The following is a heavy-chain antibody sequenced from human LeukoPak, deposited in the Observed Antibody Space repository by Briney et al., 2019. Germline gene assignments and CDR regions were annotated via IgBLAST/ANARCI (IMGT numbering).Heavy chain of an antibody. V-gene: IGHV4-39*01. J-gene: IGHJ6*02. Sequence: ASETLSLTCTVSGGSISSSSYYWGWIRQPPGKGLEWIGSIYYSGSTYYNPSLKSRVTISVDTSKNQFSLKLSSVTAADTAVYYCARTYDYVWGSYRNTGSYYGMDVWGQGTTVTVSS. D-gene: IGHD3-16*02. CDR2: IYYSGST. CDR1: GGSISSSSYY. CDR3: ARTYDYVWGSYRNTGSYYGMDV.